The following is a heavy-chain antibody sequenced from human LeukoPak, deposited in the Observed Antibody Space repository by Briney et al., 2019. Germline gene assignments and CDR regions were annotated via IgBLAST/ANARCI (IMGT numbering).Heavy chain of an antibody. CDR1: GFTFSSYA. J-gene: IGHJ6*02. D-gene: IGHD3-10*01. Sequence: GGSLRLSCAASGFTFSSYAMRWVRQAPGKGLEWVSAISGSGGSTYYADSVKGRFTISRDNSKNTLYLQMNSLRAEDTAVYYCAKDAKHSMVRGVNGMDVWGQGTTVTVSS. CDR2: ISGSGGST. V-gene: IGHV3-23*01. CDR3: AKDAKHSMVRGVNGMDV.